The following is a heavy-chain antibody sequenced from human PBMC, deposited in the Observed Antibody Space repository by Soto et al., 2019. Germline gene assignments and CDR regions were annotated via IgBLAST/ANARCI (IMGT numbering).Heavy chain of an antibody. CDR3: ARGPSGDKVDS. Sequence: QVQLQESGPGLVKPSQTLSLTCTVSGGSISTVDYWWSWIRQSPDMGLEWIGLIYDGGRTYNNPSLENXXTXSEXTSKSQPSLTLSSVSAADTAVYYCARGPSGDKVDSWGQGTLVTVSS. J-gene: IGHJ4*02. V-gene: IGHV4-30-4*01. CDR2: IYDGGRT. D-gene: IGHD7-27*01. CDR1: GGSISTVDYW.